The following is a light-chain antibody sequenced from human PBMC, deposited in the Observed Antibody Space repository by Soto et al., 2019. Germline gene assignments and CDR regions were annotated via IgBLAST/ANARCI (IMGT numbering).Light chain of an antibody. J-gene: IGLJ1*01. CDR2: EVN. CDR3: SLYTTSSTYV. Sequence: QSVLTQPPSVSGSPGQSVTISCTGTSSDVGTYSRVSWYQKPPGTAPKLMIYEVNNRPSGVPDRFSGSYSGNTASLTISGLQAEDEADYYCSLYTTSSTYVFGTGTKVTVL. V-gene: IGLV2-18*01. CDR1: SSDVGTYSR.